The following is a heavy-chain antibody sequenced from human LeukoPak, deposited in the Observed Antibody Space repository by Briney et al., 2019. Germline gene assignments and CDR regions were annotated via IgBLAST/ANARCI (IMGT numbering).Heavy chain of an antibody. Sequence: GRSLRLSCAASGFTFSSYGMHWVRQAPGKGLEWVAVISYDGSNKHYADSVKGRFTISRDNSKNTLYLQMNSLRAEDTAVYYCAKGRGRYCSSTSCYMGGDYWGQGTLVTVSS. V-gene: IGHV3-30*18. D-gene: IGHD2-2*02. CDR2: ISYDGSNK. CDR1: GFTFSSYG. CDR3: AKGRGRYCSSTSCYMGGDY. J-gene: IGHJ4*02.